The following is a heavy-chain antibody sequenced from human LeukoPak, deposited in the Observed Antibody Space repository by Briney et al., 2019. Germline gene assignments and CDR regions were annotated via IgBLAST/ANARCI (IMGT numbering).Heavy chain of an antibody. CDR1: GYSISSGYY. D-gene: IGHD6-19*01. CDR2: IYHSGST. Sequence: SETLSLTCTVSGYSISSGYYWGWIRQPPGKGLEWIGSIYHSGSTYYNPSLKSRVTISVDTSKNQFSLKVNSVTAADTAVYYCAREPGYSSGSVDWGQGTLVTVSS. J-gene: IGHJ4*02. V-gene: IGHV4-38-2*02. CDR3: AREPGYSSGSVD.